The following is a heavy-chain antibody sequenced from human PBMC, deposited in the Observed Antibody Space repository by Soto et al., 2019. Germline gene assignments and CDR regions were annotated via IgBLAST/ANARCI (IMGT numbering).Heavy chain of an antibody. CDR3: VRVRVGSIPLNYDMDV. D-gene: IGHD1-26*01. J-gene: IGHJ6*02. CDR1: GDTLSRHV. Sequence: QEQLVQSGPEVQKPGSSVKVSCKASGDTLSRHVISWVRRAPGQGLEWMGGIIPIFRITNYAQKFQGRLMITADESTRTAYMEMSRLGSDDSAVYFGVRVRVGSIPLNYDMDVWGQGTTVTVS. V-gene: IGHV1-69*01. CDR2: IIPIFRIT.